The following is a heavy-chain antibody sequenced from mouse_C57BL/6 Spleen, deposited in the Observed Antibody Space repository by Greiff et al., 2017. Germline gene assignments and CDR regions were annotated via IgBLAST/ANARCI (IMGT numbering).Heavy chain of an antibody. CDR2: IDPSDSET. J-gene: IGHJ2*01. CDR1: GYTFTSYW. D-gene: IGHD1-1*01. Sequence: QVQLQQPGAELVRPGSSVKLSCKASGYTFTSYWMHWVKQRPIQGLEWIGNIDPSDSETHYNQKFKDKATLTVDKSSCTAYLQLSSLTSEVSAVYSCARRFYYSSSGLFDYWGQGTTLTVSS. CDR3: ARRFYYSSSGLFDY. V-gene: IGHV1-52*01.